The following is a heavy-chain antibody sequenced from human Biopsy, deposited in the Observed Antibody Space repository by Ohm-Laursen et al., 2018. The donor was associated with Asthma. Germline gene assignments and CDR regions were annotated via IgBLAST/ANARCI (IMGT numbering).Heavy chain of an antibody. CDR3: AKGRVAGRSYYFDY. CDR2: ILFDGRKI. CDR1: GFNFHNYG. V-gene: IGHV3-30*18. Sequence: SLRLSCAASGFNFHNYGMNWVRRAPGKGLEWVAQILFDGRKINYPDSVKGRFTISRDNSKNMVYLQMNSLRPEDTAVYYCAKGRVAGRSYYFDYWGQGSLVAVSS. J-gene: IGHJ4*02. D-gene: IGHD6-13*01.